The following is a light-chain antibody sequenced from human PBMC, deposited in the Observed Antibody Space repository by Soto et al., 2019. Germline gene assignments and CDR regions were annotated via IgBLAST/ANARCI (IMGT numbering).Light chain of an antibody. V-gene: IGKV3-20*01. J-gene: IGKJ5*01. CDR1: QSVSTSF. Sequence: EVVLTQSPGTLSFSPGERATLSCRAIQSVSTSFLAWYQQKPGQAPRLLIYGAFSRATGIPDRFSGSGSGTDFTLTISRLEPEDFAVYYCQQYGNSIPITFGQGTRLEIK. CDR3: QQYGNSIPIT. CDR2: GAF.